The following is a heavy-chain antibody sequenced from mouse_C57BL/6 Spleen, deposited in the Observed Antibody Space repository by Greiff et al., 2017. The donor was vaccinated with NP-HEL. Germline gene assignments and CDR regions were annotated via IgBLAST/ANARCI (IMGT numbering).Heavy chain of an antibody. D-gene: IGHD3-2*02. V-gene: IGHV1-69*01. Sequence: VQLQQPGAELVMPGASVKLSCKASGYTFTSYWMHWVKQRPGQGLEWIGEIDPSDSYTNYNQKFKGKSTLTVDKSSSTAYMQLSSLTSEDSAVYYCARPDSSGHFDYWGQGTTLTVSS. J-gene: IGHJ2*01. CDR3: ARPDSSGHFDY. CDR1: GYTFTSYW. CDR2: IDPSDSYT.